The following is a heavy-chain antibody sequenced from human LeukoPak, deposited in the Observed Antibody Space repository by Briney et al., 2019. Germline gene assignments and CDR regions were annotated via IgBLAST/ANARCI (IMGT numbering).Heavy chain of an antibody. J-gene: IGHJ4*02. CDR3: ARGSLVLFDY. CDR2: ISNDGGNK. Sequence: GRSLRLSCAASGFTFSNYPMHWVRQTPGKGLERGAVISNDGGNKYYADSVKGRFTISRDNSKDTLYLQMNSLRVEDTAVYYCARGSLVLFDYWGQGALVTASS. D-gene: IGHD3-10*01. V-gene: IGHV3-30-3*01. CDR1: GFTFSNYP.